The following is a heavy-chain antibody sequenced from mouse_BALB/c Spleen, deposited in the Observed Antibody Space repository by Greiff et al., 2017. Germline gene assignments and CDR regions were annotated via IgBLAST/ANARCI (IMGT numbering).Heavy chain of an antibody. V-gene: IGHV1-14*01. J-gene: IGHJ4*01. CDR2: INPYNDGT. CDR1: GYTFTSYV. CDR3: ARGGWDYAMDY. D-gene: IGHD2-3*01. Sequence: EVKLQESGPELVKPGASVKMSCKASGYTFTSYVMHWVKQKPGQGLEWIGYINPYNDGTKYNEKFKGKATLTSDKSSSTAYMELSSLTSEDSAVYYCARGGWDYAMDYWGQGTSVTVSS.